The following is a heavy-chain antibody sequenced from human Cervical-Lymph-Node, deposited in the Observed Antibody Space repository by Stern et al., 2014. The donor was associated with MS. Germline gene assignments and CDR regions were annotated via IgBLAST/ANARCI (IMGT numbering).Heavy chain of an antibody. D-gene: IGHD4-17*01. CDR2: ISSSSSTI. V-gene: IGHV3-48*02. Sequence: EMQLVESGGGLVQPGGSLRLSCAASGFTFSSYSMNWVRQAPGKGLEWVSYISSSSSTIYYADSVKGRFTISRDNAKNSLYLQMNSLRDEDTAVYYCARETTVPTKGAFDIWGQGTMVTVSS. CDR1: GFTFSSYS. J-gene: IGHJ3*02. CDR3: ARETTVPTKGAFDI.